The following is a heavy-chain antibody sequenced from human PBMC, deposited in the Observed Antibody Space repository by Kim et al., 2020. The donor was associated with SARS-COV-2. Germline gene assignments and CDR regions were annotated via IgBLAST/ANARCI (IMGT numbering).Heavy chain of an antibody. CDR1: GGSISSGGYY. CDR2: IYYSGST. V-gene: IGHV4-31*03. D-gene: IGHD3-22*01. Sequence: SETLSLTCTVSGGSISSGGYYWSWIRQQPGKGLEWIGYIYYSGSTYYNPSLKSRVTISVDTSKNQFSLKLSSVTAADTAVYYCARDRGGTMIVVVIGAFDIWGQGTMVTVSS. CDR3: ARDRGGTMIVVVIGAFDI. J-gene: IGHJ3*02.